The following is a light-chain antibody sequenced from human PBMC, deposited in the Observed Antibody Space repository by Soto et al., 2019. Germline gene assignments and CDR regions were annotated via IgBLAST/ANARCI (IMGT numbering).Light chain of an antibody. Sequence: EIVLTQSPGTLSLSPGERASISCRASQTVISSYLAWYQHKPAQAPRLLIYAASSRATGIPDRFSGSGSGTAFTLTISRLEPEDFAVYYCQQNGNSLFTFGPGTKVEIK. J-gene: IGKJ3*01. CDR1: QTVISSY. CDR3: QQNGNSLFT. CDR2: AAS. V-gene: IGKV3-20*01.